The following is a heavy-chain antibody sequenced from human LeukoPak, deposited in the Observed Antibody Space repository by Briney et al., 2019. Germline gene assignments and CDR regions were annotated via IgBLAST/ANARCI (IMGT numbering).Heavy chain of an antibody. Sequence: GGSLRLSCAASGFTVSSNYMSWVRQAPGKGLEWVSVIYSGGSTYYADSVKGRFTISRDNSKNTLYLQMNSLRADDTAVYYCARDLAGMPVEYWGQGALVTVSS. J-gene: IGHJ4*02. CDR2: IYSGGST. CDR1: GFTVSSNY. CDR3: ARDLAGMPVEY. D-gene: IGHD2-2*01. V-gene: IGHV3-53*01.